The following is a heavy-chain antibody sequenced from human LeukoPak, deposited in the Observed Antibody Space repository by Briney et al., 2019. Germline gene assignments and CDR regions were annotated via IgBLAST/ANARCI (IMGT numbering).Heavy chain of an antibody. Sequence: SETLSLTCTVSAASFISSSHHWGWIRQSPGKGLEGIGTVYYGRTTYYNPSLDGRVTISLDTSANHFSLQLNSVTAADTAVYYCVRHDGRGGATMGAFDSWGQGSLVTVSS. J-gene: IGHJ5*01. V-gene: IGHV4-39*01. CDR3: VRHDGRGGATMGAFDS. CDR1: AASFISSSHH. D-gene: IGHD5-12*01. CDR2: VYYGRTT.